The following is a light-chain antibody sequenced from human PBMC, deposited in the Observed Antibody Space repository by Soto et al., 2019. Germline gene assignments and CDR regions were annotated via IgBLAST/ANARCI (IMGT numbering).Light chain of an antibody. CDR1: SRDVGAYNL. CDR3: SAYITRSTLV. V-gene: IGLV2-14*01. Sequence: QSVLTQPASVSGSPGQSITISCTGTSRDVGAYNLVSWYQQHPGKAPKLLIYEVRNRPSGISFRFSGSRSGNTASLTISGLLAEDEVDYYCSAYITRSTLVFGGGTKLTVL. CDR2: EVR. J-gene: IGLJ2*01.